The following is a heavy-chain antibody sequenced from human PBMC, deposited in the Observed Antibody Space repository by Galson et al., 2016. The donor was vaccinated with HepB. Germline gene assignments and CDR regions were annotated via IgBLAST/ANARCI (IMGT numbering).Heavy chain of an antibody. CDR2: ISSTSSTI. CDR1: GSTFSSYT. CDR3: ARALFGSGSYWCMDV. D-gene: IGHD3-10*01. J-gene: IGHJ6*02. Sequence: SLRLSCAASGSTFSSYTMNWVRQAPGKGLEWVSYISSTSSTIYYADSVKGRFTISRDNAKNSLYLQMNSLRDEDTAVYYCARALFGSGSYWCMDVWGQGTTVTVSS. V-gene: IGHV3-48*02.